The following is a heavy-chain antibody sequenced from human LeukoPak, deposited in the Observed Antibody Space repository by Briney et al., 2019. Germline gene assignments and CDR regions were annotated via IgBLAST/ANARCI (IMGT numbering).Heavy chain of an antibody. J-gene: IGHJ4*02. V-gene: IGHV4-59*01. CDR3: ARALSGYYAEY. CDR1: GGSISSYY. CDR2: IYYSGST. Sequence: SETLSLTCTVSGGSISSYYWSWIRQPPGKGLEWIGYIYYSGSTNYNPSLKSRVTISVDTSKNQFSLKLSSVTAADTAVYYCARALSGYYAEYWGQGTLVTVSS. D-gene: IGHD3-3*01.